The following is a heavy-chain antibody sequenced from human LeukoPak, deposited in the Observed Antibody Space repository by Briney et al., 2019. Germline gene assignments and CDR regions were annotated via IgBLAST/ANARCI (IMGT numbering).Heavy chain of an antibody. Sequence: GGSLRLSCAASGFTFSSYAMSWVRQAPGKGLEWVSAISGSGGSTYYADSVKGRFTISRDNSKNTLYLQMNSLRAEDTAVYYCAKMIVSGTVVVPAAKVQKTRGGLYFDYWGQGTLVTVSS. D-gene: IGHD2-2*01. CDR3: AKMIVSGTVVVPAAKVQKTRGGLYFDY. CDR2: ISGSGGST. J-gene: IGHJ4*02. CDR1: GFTFSSYA. V-gene: IGHV3-23*01.